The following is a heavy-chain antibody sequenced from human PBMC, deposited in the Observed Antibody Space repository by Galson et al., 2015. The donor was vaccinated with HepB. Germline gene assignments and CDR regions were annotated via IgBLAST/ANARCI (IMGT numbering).Heavy chain of an antibody. D-gene: IGHD3-9*01. CDR3: ARGGDILTGYYSNWFDP. J-gene: IGHJ5*02. Sequence: SLRLFCAASGFTFSSYWMHWVRQAPGKGLVWVSRINSDGSSTSYADSVKGRFTISRDNAKNTLYLQMNSLRAEDTAVYYCARGGDILTGYYSNWFDPWGQGTLVTVSS. CDR1: GFTFSSYW. CDR2: INSDGSST. V-gene: IGHV3-74*01.